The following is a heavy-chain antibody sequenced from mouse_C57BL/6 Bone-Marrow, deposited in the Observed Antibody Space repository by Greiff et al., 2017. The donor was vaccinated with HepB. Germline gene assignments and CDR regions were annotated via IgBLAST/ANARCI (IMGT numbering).Heavy chain of an antibody. CDR2: ISNGGGST. D-gene: IGHD6-2*01. V-gene: IGHV5-12*01. J-gene: IGHJ3*01. CDR3: ARPALVPFAY. Sequence: EVKVVESGGGLVQPGGSLKLSCAASGFTFSDYYMYWVRQTPEKRLEWVAYISNGGGSTYYPDTIKGRFTISRDNAKNTPYLQMSALKSEDTAMYYCARPALVPFAYWGQGTMVTVSA. CDR1: GFTFSDYY.